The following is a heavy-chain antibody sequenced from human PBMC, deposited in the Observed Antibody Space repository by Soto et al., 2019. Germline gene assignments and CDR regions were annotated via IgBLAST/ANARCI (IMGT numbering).Heavy chain of an antibody. J-gene: IGHJ2*01. D-gene: IGHD5-18*01. CDR2: ISYDGSNK. CDR1: GFTFSSYA. V-gene: IGHV3-30-3*01. Sequence: QVQLVESGGGVVQPGRSLRLSCAASGFTFSSYAMHWVRQAPGKGLEWVAVISYDGSNKYYADSVKGQFTISRDNSKKPPCLQMRSLGAESTAVYYWASDPLWGTAVVLWYFDLWGRGTLVTVSS. CDR3: ASDPLWGTAVVLWYFDL.